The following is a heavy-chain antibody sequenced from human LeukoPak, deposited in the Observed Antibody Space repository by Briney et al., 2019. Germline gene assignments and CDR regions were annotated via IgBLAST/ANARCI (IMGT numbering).Heavy chain of an antibody. Sequence: SVKVSCKASGGTFRSYAISWVRQAPGQGLEWMGGIIPIFGTANYPQKFQGRVTITADESTSTAYMELSSLRSEDTAVYYCARGGVRYDFWSGPPQKHDSFDIWGQGTMVTVSS. V-gene: IGHV1-69*01. D-gene: IGHD3-3*01. CDR1: GGTFRSYA. J-gene: IGHJ3*02. CDR2: IIPIFGTA. CDR3: ARGGVRYDFWSGPPQKHDSFDI.